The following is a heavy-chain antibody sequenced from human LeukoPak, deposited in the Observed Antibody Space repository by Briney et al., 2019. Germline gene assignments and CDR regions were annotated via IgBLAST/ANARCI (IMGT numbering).Heavy chain of an antibody. V-gene: IGHV1-2*02. J-gene: IGHJ4*02. D-gene: IGHD1-26*01. CDR3: ARVAMSGNGSDDF. CDR2: INPYSGDT. CDR1: GYTFTGYY. Sequence: ASVKVSCKASGYTFTGYYVHWVRQAPGQGLEWMGWINPYSGDTNYAQKFQGRVTMTRDTSISTAYMELSSLKSDDTAVYYCARVAMSGNGSDDFWGQGTLVTASS.